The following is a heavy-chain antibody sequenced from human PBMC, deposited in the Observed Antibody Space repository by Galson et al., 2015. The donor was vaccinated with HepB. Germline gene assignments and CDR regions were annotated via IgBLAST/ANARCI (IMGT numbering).Heavy chain of an antibody. CDR2: IYYSGST. V-gene: IGHV4-39*01. Sequence: ETLSLTCTVSGGSISSSSYYWGWIRQPPGKGLGWIGSIYYSGSTYYNPSLKSRVTISVDTSKNQFSLKLSSVPAADTAVYYCARLGYCSGGSCYADGIYWYFDLWGRGTLFTVSS. CDR3: ARLGYCSGGSCYADGIYWYFDL. D-gene: IGHD2-15*01. J-gene: IGHJ2*01. CDR1: GGSISSSSYY.